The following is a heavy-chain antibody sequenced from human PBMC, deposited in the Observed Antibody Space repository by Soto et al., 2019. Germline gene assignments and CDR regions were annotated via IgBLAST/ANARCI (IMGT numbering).Heavy chain of an antibody. CDR2: INRSGST. V-gene: IGHV4-34*01. D-gene: IGHD3-10*01. J-gene: IGHJ6*02. CDR3: ARVKRPAWFGELYYYYYGMDV. CDR1: GGSFSGYY. Sequence: SETLSLTCAVYGGSFSGYYWSWIRQPPGEGLEWIGEINRSGSTNYNPSLKSRVTISVDTSKNQFSLELSSVTAADTAAYYCARVKRPAWFGELYYYYYGMDVWGQGTTVTVSS.